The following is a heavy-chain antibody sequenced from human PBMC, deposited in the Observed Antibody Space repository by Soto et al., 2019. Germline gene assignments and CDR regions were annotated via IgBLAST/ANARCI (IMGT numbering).Heavy chain of an antibody. V-gene: IGHV4-31*03. D-gene: IGHD3-3*01. CDR1: AGSIRRGEYQ. CDR3: ARVRHDSAAAHIDAFDV. J-gene: IGHJ3*01. Sequence: PSETLSLTCTGSAGSIRRGEYQRRWIHHHPEKGLEWIGYMSYTGSTYYNPSLKSRVTISIDMSENQLSLKLTSVTAADTAVYYCARVRHDSAAAHIDAFDVWGQGKLVT. CDR2: MSYTGST.